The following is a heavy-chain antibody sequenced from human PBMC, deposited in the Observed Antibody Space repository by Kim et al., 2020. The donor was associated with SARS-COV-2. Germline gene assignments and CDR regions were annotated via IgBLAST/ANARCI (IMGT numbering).Heavy chain of an antibody. J-gene: IGHJ4*02. Sequence: ASVKVSCKASGYTFTSYAMHWVRQAPGQRLEWMGWINAGNGNTKYSQKFQGRVTITRDTSASTAYMELSSLRSEDTAVYYCAREGKIAVAGTGGFDYWGQGTLVTVSS. V-gene: IGHV1-3*01. CDR1: GYTFTSYA. D-gene: IGHD6-19*01. CDR2: INAGNGNT. CDR3: AREGKIAVAGTGGFDY.